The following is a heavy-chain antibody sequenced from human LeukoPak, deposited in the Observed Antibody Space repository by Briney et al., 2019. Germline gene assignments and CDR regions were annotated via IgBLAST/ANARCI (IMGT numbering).Heavy chain of an antibody. J-gene: IGHJ4*02. D-gene: IGHD3-22*01. V-gene: IGHV1-69*13. CDR1: GGTFSSYA. CDR2: IIPIFGTA. CDR3: ASDAYYYDSSGYSVAPFPFDY. Sequence: ASVKVSCKASGGTFSSYAISWVRQAPGQGLEWMGGIIPIFGTANYAQKFQGRVTITADESTSTAYMELSSLRSEDTAMYYCASDAYYYDSSGYSVAPFPFDYWGQGTLVTVSS.